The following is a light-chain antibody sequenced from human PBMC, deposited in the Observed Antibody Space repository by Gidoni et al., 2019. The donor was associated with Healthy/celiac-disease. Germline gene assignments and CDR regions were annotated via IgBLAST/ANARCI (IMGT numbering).Light chain of an antibody. V-gene: IGLV2-14*03. CDR3: CSYTSSITRV. CDR1: SSDVGGYNY. Sequence: QAALTQHAAVSGSPEKAITISCNGTSSDVGGYNYVSWYQQHPGKDPKLMIYDVSNRPSGVCIRFSGSKSGNTASLTISGLQAEDEADYYCCSYTSSITRVFETVTNVTVL. J-gene: IGLJ1*01. CDR2: DVS.